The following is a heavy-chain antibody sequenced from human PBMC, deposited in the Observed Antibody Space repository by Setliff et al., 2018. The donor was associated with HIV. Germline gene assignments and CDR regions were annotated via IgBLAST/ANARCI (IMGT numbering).Heavy chain of an antibody. CDR3: ARHIATMVRGVIIFDY. Sequence: RASVKVSCKASGYTFTSYGISWVRQAPGQGLEWMGWISAYNGNTNYAQKLQGRVTMTTDTSTSTAYMELRSLRSDDTAVYYCARHIATMVRGVIIFDYWGQGTLVTVSS. CDR2: ISAYNGNT. V-gene: IGHV1-18*01. CDR1: GYTFTSYG. D-gene: IGHD3-10*01. J-gene: IGHJ4*02.